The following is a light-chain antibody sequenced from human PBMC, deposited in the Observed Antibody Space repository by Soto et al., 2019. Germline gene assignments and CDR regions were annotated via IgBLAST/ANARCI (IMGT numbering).Light chain of an antibody. CDR2: SNN. CDR3: AAWDDSLNGYV. CDR1: SSNIGSNA. V-gene: IGLV1-44*01. Sequence: QSVLTQPPSASGTPGQRVTISCSGSSSNIGSNAVNWYQQLPGTAPKLLIYSNNQRPSGVPDRFSGSKSGTSASLAISGLQSEDEADYYSAAWDDSLNGYVFGTGTKVXVL. J-gene: IGLJ1*01.